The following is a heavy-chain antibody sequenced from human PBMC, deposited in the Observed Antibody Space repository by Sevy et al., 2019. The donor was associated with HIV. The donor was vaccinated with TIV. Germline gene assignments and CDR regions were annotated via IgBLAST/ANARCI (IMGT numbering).Heavy chain of an antibody. D-gene: IGHD6-25*01. Sequence: ASVNVSCKASGYTFTSYYMHWVRQAPGQGLEWMGIINPSGGSTSYAQKFQGRVTMTRDTSRSTVYMELSSLRSEDTAVYYCARSSEGAAGGDYWGQGTLVTVSS. CDR2: INPSGGST. J-gene: IGHJ4*02. CDR3: ARSSEGAAGGDY. V-gene: IGHV1-46*01. CDR1: GYTFTSYY.